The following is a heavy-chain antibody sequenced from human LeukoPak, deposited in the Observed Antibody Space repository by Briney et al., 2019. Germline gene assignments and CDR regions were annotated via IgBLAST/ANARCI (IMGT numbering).Heavy chain of an antibody. J-gene: IGHJ4*02. CDR3: TRYDNDHFDY. D-gene: IGHD3-16*01. CDR2: IAYDGSRA. Sequence: GRSLRLSCAGSGFTFGGYGMHWFRQTPGKGLEWVAVIAYDGSRAFYADSVKGRFTISRDNSKNTMSVQMDDLRAEDTAVYYCTRYDNDHFDYWGQGTLVTVSS. V-gene: IGHV3-33*01. CDR1: GFTFGGYG.